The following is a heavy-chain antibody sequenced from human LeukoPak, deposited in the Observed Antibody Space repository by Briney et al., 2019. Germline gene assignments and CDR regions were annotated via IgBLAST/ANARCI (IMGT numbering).Heavy chain of an antibody. CDR3: ASSGEEHSNFDY. J-gene: IGHJ4*02. Sequence: SETLSLTCTVSGGSISSYYWSWIRQPPGKGLEWIGYIYYSGSTNYNPSLKSRVTISVDTSKNQFSLKLSSVTAADTAVYYCASSGEEHSNFDYWGQGTLVTVSS. D-gene: IGHD7-27*01. CDR2: IYYSGST. CDR1: GGSISSYY. V-gene: IGHV4-59*01.